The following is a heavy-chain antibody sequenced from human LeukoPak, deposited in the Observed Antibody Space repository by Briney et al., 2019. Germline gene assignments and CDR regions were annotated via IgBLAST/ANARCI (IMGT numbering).Heavy chain of an antibody. J-gene: IGHJ4*02. V-gene: IGHV3-21*01. CDR1: GFSFSSYT. Sequence: GGSLRLSCTASGFSFSSYTMNWVRQAPGKGLEWVSSISSSGTYIYYADSLKGRFTISRDNAKNSLYLQMNSLRAGDTAVYFCARDIYGDPSFDYWGQGTLVTVSS. D-gene: IGHD4-17*01. CDR3: ARDIYGDPSFDY. CDR2: ISSSGTYI.